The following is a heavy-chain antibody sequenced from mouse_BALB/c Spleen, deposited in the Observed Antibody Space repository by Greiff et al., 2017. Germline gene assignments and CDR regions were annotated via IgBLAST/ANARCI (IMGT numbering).Heavy chain of an antibody. D-gene: IGHD1-1*01. CDR3: ARRGNYYGSAMDY. J-gene: IGHJ4*01. CDR1: GYSITSDYA. V-gene: IGHV3-2*02. Sequence: EVKLQESGPGLVTPSQSLSLTCTVTGYSITSDYAWNWLRQFPGNKLEWMGYISYSGSTSYNPSLKSRISITRDTSKNQFFLQLNSVTTEDTATYYCARRGNYYGSAMDYWGQGTSVTVSS. CDR2: ISYSGST.